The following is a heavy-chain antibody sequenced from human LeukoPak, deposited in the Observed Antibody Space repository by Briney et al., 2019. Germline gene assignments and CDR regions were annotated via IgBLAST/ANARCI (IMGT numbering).Heavy chain of an antibody. CDR3: ARDISMVRVNWFDP. D-gene: IGHD3-10*01. Sequence: GGPLRLSCAASGFTFSNYAIHWVRQAPGKGLKWVAVISYDGSNKYYADSVKGRFTIYRDNSKNTLYLQMNSLRAEDTAVYYCARDISMVRVNWFDPWGQGTLVTVSS. V-gene: IGHV3-30*04. CDR2: ISYDGSNK. J-gene: IGHJ5*02. CDR1: GFTFSNYA.